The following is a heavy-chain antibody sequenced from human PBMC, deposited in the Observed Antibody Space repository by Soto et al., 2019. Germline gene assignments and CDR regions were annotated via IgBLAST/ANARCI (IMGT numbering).Heavy chain of an antibody. CDR3: ARGRQDFDP. V-gene: IGHV4-4*07. Sequence: SETLSLTCTXSGGSMNNYYWSWIRQPAGKGLEWIGHIYTSGSTSYNPSLRSRVTMSVDTSKNQFSLTLKSVTAADTAIYYCARGRQDFDPWGHGTLVTVSS. J-gene: IGHJ5*02. CDR2: IYTSGST. CDR1: GGSMNNYY.